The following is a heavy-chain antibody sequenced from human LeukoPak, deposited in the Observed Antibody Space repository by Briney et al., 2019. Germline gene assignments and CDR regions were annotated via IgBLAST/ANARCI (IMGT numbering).Heavy chain of an antibody. CDR2: IYHSGST. Sequence: SGTLSLTCAVSGGSISSSNWWSWVRQPPGKGLEWIGEIYHSGSTNYNPSLKSRVTLSVDKSRNQFSLKLSSVTAADTAVYYCARDYDFWSGYSPLGDAFDIWGQGTMVTVSS. CDR3: ARDYDFWSGYSPLGDAFDI. CDR1: GGSISSSNW. D-gene: IGHD3-3*01. V-gene: IGHV4-4*02. J-gene: IGHJ3*02.